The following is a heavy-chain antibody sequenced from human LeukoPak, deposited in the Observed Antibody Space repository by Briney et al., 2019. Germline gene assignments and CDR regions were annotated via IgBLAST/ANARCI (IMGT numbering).Heavy chain of an antibody. J-gene: IGHJ2*01. V-gene: IGHV3-23*01. CDR3: AKDINHDYGDYVWYFDL. CDR2: ISGRGGST. Sequence: QPGGSLRLSCAASGFTFSSYAMSWVRQAPGKGLEWVSAISGRGGSTYYADSVKGRFTISRDNSKSTLYLQMNSLRAEDTAVYYCAKDINHDYGDYVWYFDLWGRGTLVTVSS. D-gene: IGHD4-17*01. CDR1: GFTFSSYA.